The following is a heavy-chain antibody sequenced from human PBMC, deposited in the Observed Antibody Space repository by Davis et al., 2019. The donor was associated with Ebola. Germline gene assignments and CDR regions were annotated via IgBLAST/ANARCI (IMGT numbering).Heavy chain of an antibody. J-gene: IGHJ4*02. D-gene: IGHD5-18*01. V-gene: IGHV3-11*01. CDR2: ISSSGSTI. CDR3: ARFSRGYSYEIDY. CDR1: GVIFSDYY. Sequence: GESLKTSCAASGVIFSDYYMSWIRQAPGKGLEWVSYISSSGSTIYYADSVKGRFTISRDNAKNSLYLQMNSLRAEDTAVYYCARFSRGYSYEIDYWGQGTLVTVSS.